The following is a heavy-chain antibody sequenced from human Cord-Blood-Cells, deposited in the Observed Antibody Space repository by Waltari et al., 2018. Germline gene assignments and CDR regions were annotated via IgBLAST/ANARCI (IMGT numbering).Heavy chain of an antibody. CDR3: ATIAAAGAEYFQH. V-gene: IGHV1-2*04. CDR1: GYPFTGKY. CDR2: INPNSGGT. J-gene: IGHJ1*01. Sequence: QVQLVQSGAEVKKPGASVKVSCKASGYPFTGKYMTWVRQAPGQGLEWMGWINPNSGGTNYAQKFQGWVTMTRDTSISTAYMELSRLRSDDTAVYYCATIAAAGAEYFQHWGQGTLVTVSS. D-gene: IGHD6-13*01.